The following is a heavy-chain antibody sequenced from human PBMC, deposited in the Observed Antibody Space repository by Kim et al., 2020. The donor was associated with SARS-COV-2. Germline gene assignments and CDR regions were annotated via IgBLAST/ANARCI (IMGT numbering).Heavy chain of an antibody. V-gene: IGHV4-61*01. CDR3: ARGYSSGWIYFDY. CDR2: VFYRGSA. CDR1: GGSVNSGSYY. D-gene: IGHD6-19*01. Sequence: SETLSLTCSVSGGSVNSGSYYWSWIRQPPGKGLEWIGYVFYRGSANYNPSLKSRVTISLDTSKNQFSLKLSSVTAADTAVYYCARGYSSGWIYFDYWGQGNLVTVSS. J-gene: IGHJ4*02.